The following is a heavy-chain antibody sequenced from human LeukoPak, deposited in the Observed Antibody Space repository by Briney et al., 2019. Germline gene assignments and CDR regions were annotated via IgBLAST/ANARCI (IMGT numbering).Heavy chain of an antibody. CDR2: INHSGST. Sequence: RSETLSLTCAVYGGSFSGYYWSWMRQPPGKGLEWIGEINHSGSTNYNPSLKSRVTISVDTSKNQFSLKLSSVTAADTAVYYCARHPITMVRGVRPAFADYWGQGTLVTVSS. CDR1: GGSFSGYY. V-gene: IGHV4-34*01. J-gene: IGHJ4*02. CDR3: ARHPITMVRGVRPAFADY. D-gene: IGHD3-10*01.